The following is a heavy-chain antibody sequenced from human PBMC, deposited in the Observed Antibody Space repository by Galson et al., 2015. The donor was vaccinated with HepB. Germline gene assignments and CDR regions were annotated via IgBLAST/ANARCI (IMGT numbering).Heavy chain of an antibody. CDR3: ARDDRYSFDY. V-gene: IGHV3-21*01. CDR2: ISSSSSYI. J-gene: IGHJ4*02. CDR1: GFTFSSYS. Sequence: SLRLSCAASGFTFSSYSMNWVRQAPGKGLEWVSSISSSSSYIYYADSVKGRFTISRDNAKNSLDLQMNSLREDDSAVYFCARDDRYSFDYWGQGILVSVSS. D-gene: IGHD5-18*01.